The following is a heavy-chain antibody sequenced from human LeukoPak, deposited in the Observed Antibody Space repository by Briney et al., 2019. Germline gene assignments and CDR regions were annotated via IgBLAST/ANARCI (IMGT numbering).Heavy chain of an antibody. CDR1: GGSISSSSYY. V-gene: IGHV4-39*01. Sequence: SETLSLTCTVSGGSISSSSYYWGWIRQPPGKGLEWIGSIYYSGSTYYNPSLKSRVTISVDTSKNQFSLKLSSVTAADTAVYYCARHKNEWELLAEGYYFDYWGQGTLVTVSS. CDR3: ARHKNEWELLAEGYYFDY. J-gene: IGHJ4*02. CDR2: IYYSGST. D-gene: IGHD1-26*01.